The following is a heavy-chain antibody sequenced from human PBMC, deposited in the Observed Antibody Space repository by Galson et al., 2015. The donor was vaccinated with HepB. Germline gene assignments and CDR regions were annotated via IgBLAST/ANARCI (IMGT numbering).Heavy chain of an antibody. CDR2: IYSGGST. V-gene: IGHV3-66*02. CDR1: GFTVSSNY. CDR3: ARDMVRGVMGY. Sequence: SLRLSCAASGFTVSSNYMSWVRQAPGKGLEWVSVIYSGGSTYYADSVKGRFTISRDNSKNTLYLQMNSLRAEDTAVYYCARDMVRGVMGYWGQGTLVTVSS. J-gene: IGHJ4*02. D-gene: IGHD3-10*01.